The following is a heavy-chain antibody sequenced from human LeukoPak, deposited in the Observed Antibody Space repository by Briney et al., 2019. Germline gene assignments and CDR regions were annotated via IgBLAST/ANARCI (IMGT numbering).Heavy chain of an antibody. Sequence: SETLSLTCTVSGGSISSSSYYWGWIRQPPGKGLEWIGSIYYSGSTYYNPSLKSRVTISLDTSKNQFSLKLSSVTAADTAVYYCARDRAFGELLDYWGQGTLVTVSS. J-gene: IGHJ4*02. CDR1: GGSISSSSYY. CDR3: ARDRAFGELLDY. CDR2: IYYSGST. V-gene: IGHV4-39*07. D-gene: IGHD3-10*01.